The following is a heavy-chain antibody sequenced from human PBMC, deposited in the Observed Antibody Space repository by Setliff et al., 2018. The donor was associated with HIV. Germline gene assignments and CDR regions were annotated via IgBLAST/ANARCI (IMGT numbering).Heavy chain of an antibody. D-gene: IGHD3-22*01. J-gene: IGHJ4*02. V-gene: IGHV4-34*01. Sequence: PSETLSLTCAVFGGSFSGYYWSWIRQPPGKGLEWIGDINHSGSTNYNPSLKSRVTISVDTSKNQFSLKLRSVAAADTAVYYCARRGMILVVFDYWGQGTRVTVSS. CDR2: INHSGST. CDR3: ARRGMILVVFDY. CDR1: GGSFSGYY.